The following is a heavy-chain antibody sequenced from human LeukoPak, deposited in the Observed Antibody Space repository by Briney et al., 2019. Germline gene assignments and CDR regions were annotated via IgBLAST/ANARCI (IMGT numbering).Heavy chain of an antibody. D-gene: IGHD1-14*01. J-gene: IGHJ6*03. Sequence: SETLSLTCAVYGGSFSDSYWTWIRQPPGKGLEWIGEIHQSGTTKFNPSLQSRVSISVDTAKKQFFLRVASMTAADTALYYCARGRKVSGVRRINWARHENYFFYYIDVWGKGTTVSVYS. V-gene: IGHV4-34*01. CDR3: ARGRKVSGVRRINWARHENYFFYYIDV. CDR1: GGSFSDSY. CDR2: IHQSGTT.